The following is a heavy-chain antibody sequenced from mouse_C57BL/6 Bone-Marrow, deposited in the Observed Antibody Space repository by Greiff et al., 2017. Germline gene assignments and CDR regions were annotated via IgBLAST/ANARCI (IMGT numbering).Heavy chain of an antibody. CDR2: IDPEIGDT. J-gene: IGHJ4*01. Sequence: VQLQQSGAELVRPGASVKLSCTASGFNIKDDYIHWVKQRPEQGLEWIGWIDPEIGDTEYASKFQGKATITSDTSSNTAYLQLSSLTSEDSAVYYCARWWLLPSKAMDYWGQGTSVTVSS. V-gene: IGHV14-4*01. CDR3: ARWWLLPSKAMDY. D-gene: IGHD2-3*01. CDR1: GFNIKDDY.